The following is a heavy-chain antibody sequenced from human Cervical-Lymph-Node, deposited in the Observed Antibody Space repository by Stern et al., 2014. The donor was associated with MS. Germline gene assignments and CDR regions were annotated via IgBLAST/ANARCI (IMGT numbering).Heavy chain of an antibody. J-gene: IGHJ5*02. Sequence: VQLVESCPGLVKPSQTLSLTCTVSGGSIRSGDYYWSWIRQPPGKGLEWIGYIYYSGSTYYNPSLKSRVTISVDTSKNQFSLKLSSVTAADTAVYYCARGTTVINWFDPWGQGTLVTVSS. CDR3: ARGTTVINWFDP. D-gene: IGHD4-17*01. CDR2: IYYSGST. V-gene: IGHV4-30-4*01. CDR1: GGSIRSGDYY.